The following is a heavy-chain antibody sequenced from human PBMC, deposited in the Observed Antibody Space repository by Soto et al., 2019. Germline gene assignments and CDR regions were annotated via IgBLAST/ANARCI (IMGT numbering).Heavy chain of an antibody. V-gene: IGHV4-31*03. CDR2: IYYSGST. CDR1: GGSISSGDYY. CDR3: ARWWSGSRQGFDP. J-gene: IGHJ5*02. Sequence: QVQLQESGPGLVKPSQTLSLTCTVSGGSISSGDYYWSWIRQHPGKGLEWIGYIYYSGSTYYNPSLQRCVTISGDTSKNQFSLKLSSVTAADTAVYYCARWWSGSRQGFDPWGQGTLVTVSS. D-gene: IGHD3-3*01.